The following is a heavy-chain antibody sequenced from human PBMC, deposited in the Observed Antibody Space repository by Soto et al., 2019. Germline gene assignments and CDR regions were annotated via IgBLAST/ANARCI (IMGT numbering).Heavy chain of an antibody. V-gene: IGHV2-5*02. Sequence: QITLKESGPTLVKPTQTLTLTCTFSGFSLSTSGVGVGWIRQPPGKALEWLAVIYWDDYKHYSPSMNSRLTITKDTSKNQVVLTMPNMDPVDTATYYCAHKGYGDYPLDYWGQGTLLTVSS. CDR3: AHKGYGDYPLDY. CDR2: IYWDDYK. CDR1: GFSLSTSGVG. D-gene: IGHD4-17*01. J-gene: IGHJ4*02.